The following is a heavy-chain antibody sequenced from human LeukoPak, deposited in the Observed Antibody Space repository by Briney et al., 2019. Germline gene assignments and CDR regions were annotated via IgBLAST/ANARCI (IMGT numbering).Heavy chain of an antibody. CDR3: ARGTSIAARPDVP. Sequence: SETLSLTCTVSGGSISSSSYYWGWIRQPPGKGLEWIGTMYHSGSTYYNPSLKSRVTISVDTSKNQFSLKLSSVTAADTAVYYCARGTSIAARPDVPWGQGTLVAVSS. V-gene: IGHV4-39*07. D-gene: IGHD6-6*01. J-gene: IGHJ5*02. CDR1: GGSISSSSYY. CDR2: MYHSGST.